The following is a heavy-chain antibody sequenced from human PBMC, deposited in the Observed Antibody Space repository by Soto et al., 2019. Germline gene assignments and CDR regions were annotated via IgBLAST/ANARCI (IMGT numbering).Heavy chain of an antibody. CDR1: GGSISSGGYY. J-gene: IGHJ4*02. CDR3: ARRHSSTFFDH. V-gene: IGHV4-39*01. CDR2: IYYSGST. Sequence: PSETRSLTCTVSGGSISSGGYYWSWIRQHPGKGLEWIGNIYYSGSTYYNPSLKSRVTISVDTSKNQFSLKLSSVTAADTAVYYCARRHSSTFFDHWGQGTLVTVSS. D-gene: IGHD6-13*01.